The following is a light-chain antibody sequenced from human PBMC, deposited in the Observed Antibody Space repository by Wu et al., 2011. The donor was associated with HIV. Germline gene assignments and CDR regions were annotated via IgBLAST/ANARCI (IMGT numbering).Light chain of an antibody. J-gene: IGKJ4*01. CDR2: GAS. Sequence: EIVMTQSPATLSVSPGERATLSCGASQSVSSSLAWYQQRPGQAPRLLIYGASTRATGIPARFSGSGSGTEFTLTISSLQSEDFAVYHCQQYNSWPLTFGGGTKGGD. CDR1: QSVSSS. CDR3: QQYNSWPLT. V-gene: IGKV3-15*01.